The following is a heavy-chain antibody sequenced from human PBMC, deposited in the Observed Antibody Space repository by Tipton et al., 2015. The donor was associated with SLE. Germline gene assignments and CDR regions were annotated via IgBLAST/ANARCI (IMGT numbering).Heavy chain of an antibody. CDR3: AKSLVPYYYYYMDV. V-gene: IGHV3-21*01. D-gene: IGHD3-16*01. J-gene: IGHJ6*03. CDR1: GFIFSSYS. Sequence: SLRLSCAASGFIFSSYSMNWVRQAPGKGLEWVSSISSSSSYIYYADSVKGRFTISRDNAKNSLYLQMNSLRAEDTAVYYCAKSLVPYYYYYMDVWGKGTTVTVSS. CDR2: ISSSSSYI.